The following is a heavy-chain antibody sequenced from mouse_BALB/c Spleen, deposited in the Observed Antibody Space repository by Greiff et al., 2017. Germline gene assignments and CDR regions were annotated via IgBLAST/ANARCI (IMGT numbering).Heavy chain of an antibody. CDR3: ARSAYGYAMDY. CDR1: GYSFTGYF. Sequence: EVQLQQSGPELVKPGASVKISCKASGYSFTGYFMNWVMQSHGKSLEWIGRINPYNSDTFYNQKFKGKATLTVDKSSSTAHMELRSLASEDSAVYYCARSAYGYAMDYWGQGTSVTVSS. V-gene: IGHV1-20*02. CDR2: INPYNSDT. D-gene: IGHD6-5*01. J-gene: IGHJ4*01.